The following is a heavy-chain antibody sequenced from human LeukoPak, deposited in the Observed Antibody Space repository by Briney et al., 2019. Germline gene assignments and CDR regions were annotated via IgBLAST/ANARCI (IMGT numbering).Heavy chain of an antibody. CDR3: ARRGGSSSRRSPIDY. CDR2: IKQDGSEK. J-gene: IGHJ4*02. D-gene: IGHD6-6*01. CDR1: GFTFSDYW. Sequence: GGSLRLSCAASGFTFSDYWMTWVRQAPGKGPDWVANIKQDGSEKYPVDSVRGRFTISRDNAKNSLFLQMNSLRVEDTAVYYCARRGGSSSRRSPIDYWGQGTLVTVSS. V-gene: IGHV3-7*01.